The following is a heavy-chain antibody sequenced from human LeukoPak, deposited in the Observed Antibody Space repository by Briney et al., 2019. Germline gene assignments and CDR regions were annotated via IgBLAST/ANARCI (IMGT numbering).Heavy chain of an antibody. Sequence: PGGSLRLSCAAPGFTFSSYAMHWVRQAPGKGLEYVSAISSNGGSTYYANSVKGRFTISRDNSKNTLYLQMGSLRAEDMAVYYCAGSGSYEDFDYWGQGTLVTVSS. J-gene: IGHJ4*02. V-gene: IGHV3-64*01. CDR3: AGSGSYEDFDY. D-gene: IGHD3-10*01. CDR2: ISSNGGST. CDR1: GFTFSSYA.